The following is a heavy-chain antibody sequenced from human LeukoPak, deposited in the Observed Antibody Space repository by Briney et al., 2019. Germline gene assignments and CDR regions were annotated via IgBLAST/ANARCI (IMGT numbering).Heavy chain of an antibody. CDR2: IYHSGST. V-gene: IGHV4-38-2*02. CDR1: GYSISSDYY. Sequence: SETLSLTCTVSGYSISSDYYWGWIRQPPGKGLEWIGFIYHSGSTYYNPSLKSRVTISVDTSKNQFSLKLSSVTAADTAVYYCARERVGVATEWGQGTLVTVSS. J-gene: IGHJ4*02. CDR3: ARERVGVATE. D-gene: IGHD5-12*01.